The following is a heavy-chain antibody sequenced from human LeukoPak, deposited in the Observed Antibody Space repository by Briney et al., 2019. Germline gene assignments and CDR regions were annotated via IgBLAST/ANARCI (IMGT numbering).Heavy chain of an antibody. V-gene: IGHV4-38-2*02. J-gene: IGHJ3*02. D-gene: IGHD4-17*01. CDR1: GYSISSGYH. CDR2: IHHSGST. CDR3: ARDYYYGDYADAFDI. Sequence: PSETLSLTCTVSGYSISSGYHWGWIRQPPGKGLEWIGSIHHSGSTYYNPSLKSRVTISVDTSKNQFSLKLSSVTAADTAVYYCARDYYYGDYADAFDIWGQGTMVTVSS.